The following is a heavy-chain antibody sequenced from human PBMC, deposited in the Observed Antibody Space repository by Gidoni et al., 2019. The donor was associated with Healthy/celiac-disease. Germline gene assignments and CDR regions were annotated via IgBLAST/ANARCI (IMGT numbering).Heavy chain of an antibody. V-gene: IGHV3-7*03. D-gene: IGHD2-2*01. CDR1: GFTFSSYC. CDR2: IKQDGSEK. CDR3: ARVPGYCSSTSCGYYFDY. J-gene: IGHJ4*02. Sequence: EVQPVESGGGLVQPGGSLRLSCAASGFTFSSYCMSWVRQAPGKGLEWVANIKQDGSEKYYVDSVKGRFTISRDNAKNSLYLQMNSLRAEDTAVYYCARVPGYCSSTSCGYYFDYWGQGTLVTVSS.